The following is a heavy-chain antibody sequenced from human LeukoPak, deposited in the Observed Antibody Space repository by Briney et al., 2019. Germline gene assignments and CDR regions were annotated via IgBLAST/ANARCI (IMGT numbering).Heavy chain of an antibody. Sequence: SETLSLTCTVSGGSINHYWSWIRQPAGKGLEWIGRIYSSGSANYSPSLKSRVSMSIDTSNNHFFLNLTSVTAADTALYFCARDVRYASGWSTPESWGQGTLVTVSS. CDR1: GGSINHY. CDR2: IYSSGSA. V-gene: IGHV4-4*07. J-gene: IGHJ5*02. CDR3: ARDVRYASGWSTPES. D-gene: IGHD6-19*01.